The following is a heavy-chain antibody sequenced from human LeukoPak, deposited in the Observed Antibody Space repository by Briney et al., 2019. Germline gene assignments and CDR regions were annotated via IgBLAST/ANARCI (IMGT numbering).Heavy chain of an antibody. CDR2: IYHGGST. J-gene: IGHJ4*02. Sequence: SETLSLTCAVSGGSVSSGGYSWNWIRQPPGKGLEWIGYIYHGGSTYFNPSLKSRVTIPVDRSKNQFSLKLSSVTAADTAVYYCARGAYGDYVYGDYFDYWGQGTLVTVSS. V-gene: IGHV4-30-2*01. D-gene: IGHD4-17*01. CDR1: GGSVSSGGYS. CDR3: ARGAYGDYVYGDYFDY.